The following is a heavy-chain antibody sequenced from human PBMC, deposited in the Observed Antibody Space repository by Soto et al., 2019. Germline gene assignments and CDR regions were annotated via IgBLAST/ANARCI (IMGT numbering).Heavy chain of an antibody. V-gene: IGHV4-39*01. CDR3: ARHPADFRGGPGNFDY. CDR2: IYYSGST. Sequence: SETLSLTCTVSGGSISSSSYYWGWIRQPPGKGLEWIGSIYYSGSTYYNPSLKSRVTISVDTSKNQFSLKLSSVTAADTAVYYCARHPADFRGGPGNFDYWGQGTLVTVSS. CDR1: GGSISSSSYY. D-gene: IGHD3-10*01. J-gene: IGHJ4*02.